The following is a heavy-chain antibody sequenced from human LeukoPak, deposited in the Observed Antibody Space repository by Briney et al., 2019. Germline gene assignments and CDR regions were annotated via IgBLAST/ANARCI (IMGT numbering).Heavy chain of an antibody. CDR1: GGSISSGGYS. CDR2: IYHSGST. D-gene: IGHD2-21*02. CDR3: ASGTECGGDCYSL. Sequence: SPPLSLTFAVSGGSISSGGYSWRWIRQPPGEGLAWIGYIYHSGSTYYNPSLKSRVTISVDRSKNQFSLKLSSVTAADTAVYYCASGTECGGDCYSLWGQGTLVTVSS. V-gene: IGHV4-30-2*01. J-gene: IGHJ4*02.